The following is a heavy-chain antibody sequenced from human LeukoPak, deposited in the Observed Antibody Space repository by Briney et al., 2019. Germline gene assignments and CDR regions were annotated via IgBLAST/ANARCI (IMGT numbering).Heavy chain of an antibody. CDR1: GYTFTSYG. CDR3: ARDWIQVGYYYGMDV. Sequence: ASVKVSCKASGYTFTSYGISWVRQAPGQGLEWMGWFSVYNANTNYAQKFQGRVTMTTDTSTSTAYMELRSLRSDDTAVYYCARDWIQVGYYYGMDVWGQGTTVTVSS. V-gene: IGHV1-18*01. D-gene: IGHD5-18*01. J-gene: IGHJ6*02. CDR2: FSVYNANT.